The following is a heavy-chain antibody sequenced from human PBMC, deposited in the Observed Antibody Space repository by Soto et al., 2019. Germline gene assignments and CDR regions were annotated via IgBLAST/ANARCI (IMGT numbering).Heavy chain of an antibody. J-gene: IGHJ6*03. Sequence: GGSLRLSCAASGFTFSSYWMSWVRQAPGKGLEWVANIKQDGSEKYYVDSVKGRFTISRDNAKNSLYLQMNSLRAEDTAVYYCAGAHIAGYYYYYMDVWGKGTTVTVSS. CDR3: AGAHIAGYYYYYMDV. CDR2: IKQDGSEK. CDR1: GFTFSSYW. D-gene: IGHD6-13*01. V-gene: IGHV3-7*01.